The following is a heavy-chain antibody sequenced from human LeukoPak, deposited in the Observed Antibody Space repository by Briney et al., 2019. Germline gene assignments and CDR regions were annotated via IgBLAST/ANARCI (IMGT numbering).Heavy chain of an antibody. CDR3: ARAPVGYDSSGFRHFDY. D-gene: IGHD3-22*01. J-gene: IGHJ4*02. CDR2: IKEDGSEK. V-gene: IGHV3-7*01. CDR1: GFSFGSHW. Sequence: GGSLRLSCGASGFSFGSHWMTWVRQAPGKGLEWVANIKEDGSEKNYVDSVKGRFTVSRDNAKNSLYLQMNSLRAEDTAVYYCARAPVGYDSSGFRHFDYWGQGTLVTVSS.